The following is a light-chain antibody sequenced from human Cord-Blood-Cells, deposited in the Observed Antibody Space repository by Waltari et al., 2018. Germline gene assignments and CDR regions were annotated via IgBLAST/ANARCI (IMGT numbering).Light chain of an antibody. CDR1: QSVSSY. CDR2: DAS. V-gene: IGKV3-11*01. J-gene: IGKJ2*01. CDR3: QQRSNWYT. Sequence: EIVLTQSPATLSLSPGERATLSCRASQSVSSYLAWYQQKPGQAPRLLLYDASNRATGIPSRFSGSGSGTYFTLTISSLEPEDFAVYYCQQRSNWYTFGQGTKLEIK.